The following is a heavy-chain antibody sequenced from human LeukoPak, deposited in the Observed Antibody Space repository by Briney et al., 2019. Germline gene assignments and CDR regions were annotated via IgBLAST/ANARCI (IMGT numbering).Heavy chain of an antibody. CDR1: GGTLSRYA. CDR3: ARIVGIASRGYFDY. D-gene: IGHD3-10*01. J-gene: IGHJ4*02. Sequence: SSVNVSCKASGGTLSRYAISWVRQAPGPGPEWMGGIIPIFGTTNYAQKFQGRVTITADESTSTAYMELSSLRSEYTAVYYCARIVGIASRGYFDYWGQGTLVTVSS. CDR2: IIPIFGTT. V-gene: IGHV1-69*01.